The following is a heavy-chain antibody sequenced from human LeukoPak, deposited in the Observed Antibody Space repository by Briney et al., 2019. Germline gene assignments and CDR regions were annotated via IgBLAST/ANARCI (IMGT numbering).Heavy chain of an antibody. J-gene: IGHJ4*02. Sequence: PGGSLRLSCAASGFTFSSYGMHWVRQAPGKGLEWVAVIWYDGSNKYYADSVKGRFTISRDNSKNTLYLQMNSLRAEDTAVYYCARDYLSGSYYYFDYWGQGTLVTVSS. CDR1: GFTFSSYG. CDR3: ARDYLSGSYYYFDY. CDR2: IWYDGSNK. D-gene: IGHD1-26*01. V-gene: IGHV3-33*01.